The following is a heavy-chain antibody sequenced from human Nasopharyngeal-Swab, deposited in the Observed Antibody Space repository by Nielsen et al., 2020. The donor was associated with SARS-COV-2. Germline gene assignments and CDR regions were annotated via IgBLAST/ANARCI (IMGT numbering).Heavy chain of an antibody. Sequence: GESLKISCAASGLTFSTYSMHWVRQAPGKGLEWVSLIRNSGNPTYYADSVRGRFTVSTENSKNTLYLQMNSLRAEDTAIYYCAKRRLEGGAASPFDYWGQGTLVTVSS. CDR2: IRNSGNPT. CDR1: GLTFSTYS. CDR3: AKRRLEGGAASPFDY. D-gene: IGHD1-1*01. J-gene: IGHJ4*02. V-gene: IGHV3-23*01.